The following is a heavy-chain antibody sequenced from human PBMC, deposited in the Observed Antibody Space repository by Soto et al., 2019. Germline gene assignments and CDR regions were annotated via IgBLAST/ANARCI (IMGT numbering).Heavy chain of an antibody. D-gene: IGHD1-26*01. Sequence: GGSLRLSCAGAGLKLSDYEINWVRQAPGKGLEWSSYISSSSSYIYYADSVKGRFTISRDNAKNSLYLQMNSLRAEDTAVYYCARVPVELPGMDVWGQGTTVTVSS. CDR3: ARVPVELPGMDV. J-gene: IGHJ6*02. CDR1: GLKLSDYE. CDR2: ISSSSSYI. V-gene: IGHV3-21*05.